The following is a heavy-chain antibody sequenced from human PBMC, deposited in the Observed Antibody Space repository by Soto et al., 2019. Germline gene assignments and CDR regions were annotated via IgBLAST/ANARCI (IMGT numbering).Heavy chain of an antibody. CDR2: IKQDGSEK. D-gene: IGHD6-13*01. V-gene: IGHV3-7*01. CDR3: ARELWVYRY. Sequence: GGSLRLSCAASGFTFSSYWTSWVRQAPGKGLEWVANIKQDGSEKYYVDSVKGRFTISRDNAKNSLYLQMNSLRAEDTAVYYCARELWVYRYWGQGTLVTVSS. CDR1: GFTFSSYW. J-gene: IGHJ4*02.